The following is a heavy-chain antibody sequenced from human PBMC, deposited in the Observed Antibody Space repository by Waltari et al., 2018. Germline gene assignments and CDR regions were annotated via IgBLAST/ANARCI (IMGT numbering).Heavy chain of an antibody. CDR1: GFTFSSYG. Sequence: QVQLVESGGGVVQPGGSLRISCAASGFTFSSYGMHWVRQAQGKGLEWVAFIRYDGSNKYYADSVQGRFTSSRDNSKNTLYLQMNSLRAEDTAVYYCATDLGYWGHGTLVTVSS. D-gene: IGHD3-16*01. CDR2: IRYDGSNK. CDR3: ATDLGY. V-gene: IGHV3-30*02. J-gene: IGHJ4*01.